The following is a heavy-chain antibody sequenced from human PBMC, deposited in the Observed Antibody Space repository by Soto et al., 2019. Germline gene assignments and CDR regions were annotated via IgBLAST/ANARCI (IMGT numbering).Heavy chain of an antibody. CDR3: ARHQGYFDWYYYYYYGMDV. CDR1: GGSISSGGYS. Sequence: PSETLSLTCAVSGGSISSGGYSWSWIRQPPGKGLEWIGYIYYSGSTYYNPSLKSRVTISVDTSKNQFSLKLSSVTAADTAVYYCARHQGYFDWYYYYYYGMDVWGQGTTVTVSS. V-gene: IGHV4-30-2*03. CDR2: IYYSGST. J-gene: IGHJ6*02. D-gene: IGHD3-9*01.